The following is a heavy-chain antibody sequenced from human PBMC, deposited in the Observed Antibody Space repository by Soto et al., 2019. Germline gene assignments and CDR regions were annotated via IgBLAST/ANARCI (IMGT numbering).Heavy chain of an antibody. D-gene: IGHD6-19*01. CDR2: INHSGST. CDR3: ARGAHSSGWYFDY. CDR1: GGSFSGYY. V-gene: IGHV4-34*01. J-gene: IGHJ4*02. Sequence: PSETLSLTCAVYGGSFSGYYWSWIRQPPGKGLEWIGEINHSGSTNYNPSLKSRVTISVDTSKNQFSLKLSSVTAADTAVYYCARGAHSSGWYFDYWGQGTLVTVSS.